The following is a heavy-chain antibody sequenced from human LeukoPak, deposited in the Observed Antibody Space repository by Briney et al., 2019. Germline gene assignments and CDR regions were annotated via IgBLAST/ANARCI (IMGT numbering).Heavy chain of an antibody. CDR3: ARDHRLRYFDWPHFDY. Sequence: SETLSLTCTVSGYSISSGYYWGWIRQPPGKGLEWIGSIYHSGSTYYNPSLKSRVTISVDTSKNQFSLKLSSVTAADTAVYYCARDHRLRYFDWPHFDYWGQGTLVTVSS. CDR1: GYSISSGYY. J-gene: IGHJ4*02. V-gene: IGHV4-38-2*02. D-gene: IGHD3-9*01. CDR2: IYHSGST.